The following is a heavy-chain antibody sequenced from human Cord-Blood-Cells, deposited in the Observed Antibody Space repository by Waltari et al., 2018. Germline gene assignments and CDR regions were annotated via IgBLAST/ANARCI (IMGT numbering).Heavy chain of an antibody. CDR2: INPNSGGT. J-gene: IGHJ4*02. D-gene: IGHD3-10*01. V-gene: IGHV1-2*02. CDR1: GYTFPGYY. CDR3: ASLSKGFGELGLDY. Sequence: QVQLVQSGAEVKKPGASGKVSCKASGYTFPGYYMHWVRPAPGQGLEWMGWINPNSGGTNYAQKFQGRVTMTRDTSIRTAYMELSRLRSDDTAVYYCASLSKGFGELGLDYWGQGTLVTVSS.